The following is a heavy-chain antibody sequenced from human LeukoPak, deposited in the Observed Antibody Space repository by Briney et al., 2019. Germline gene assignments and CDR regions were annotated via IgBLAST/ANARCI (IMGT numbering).Heavy chain of an antibody. CDR2: FDPEDGGT. Sequence: GASVKVSCKVSGYTLTELSMHWVRQAPGKGLEWMGGFDPEDGGTIYAQKFQGRVTMTEDTYTDTAYMELSSLRSEDTAVYYCATAYYASGGYYYYGMDVWGQGTTVTVSS. CDR1: GYTLTELS. CDR3: ATAYYASGGYYYYGMDV. V-gene: IGHV1-24*01. D-gene: IGHD3-10*01. J-gene: IGHJ6*02.